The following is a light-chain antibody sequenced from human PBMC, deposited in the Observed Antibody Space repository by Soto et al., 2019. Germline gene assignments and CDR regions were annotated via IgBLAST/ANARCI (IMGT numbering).Light chain of an antibody. Sequence: QSALTQPASVSGSPGQSITFSCTGTSSDIGVYNYVSWCQQHPGKAPKLMIYEVNNRPSGVSNRFSGSKSGNTASLTISGLQAEGEADYYCSSYTTSNTYVFGTGTKVTVL. V-gene: IGLV2-14*01. CDR3: SSYTTSNTYV. CDR2: EVN. J-gene: IGLJ1*01. CDR1: SSDIGVYNY.